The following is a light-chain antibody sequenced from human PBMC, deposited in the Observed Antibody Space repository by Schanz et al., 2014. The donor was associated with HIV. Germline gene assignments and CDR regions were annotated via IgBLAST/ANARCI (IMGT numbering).Light chain of an antibody. Sequence: EIVMTQSPATLSVSPGERATLSCRASQSIRTNLAWYQQKPGQAPRLLIYGASSRATGIPDRFSGSGSGTDFTLTISSLQSEDFAVYHCQQRSKLLTFGGGTRVEIK. CDR2: GAS. CDR3: QQRSKLLT. J-gene: IGKJ4*01. V-gene: IGKV3D-15*01. CDR1: QSIRTN.